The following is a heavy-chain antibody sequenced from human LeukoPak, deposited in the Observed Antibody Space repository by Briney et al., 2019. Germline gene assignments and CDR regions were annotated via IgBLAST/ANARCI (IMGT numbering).Heavy chain of an antibody. CDR1: GFTFSNFA. J-gene: IGHJ4*02. CDR3: GEGH. Sequence: GGSLRLSCAASGFTFSNFAMIWVRQAPGKGLEWVSAISGSGDKTHYADSVKGRFTISRDNSKSVLYMQLNSLRVEDTAGYYCGEGHWGRGTLVTVSS. V-gene: IGHV3-23*01. CDR2: ISGSGDKT.